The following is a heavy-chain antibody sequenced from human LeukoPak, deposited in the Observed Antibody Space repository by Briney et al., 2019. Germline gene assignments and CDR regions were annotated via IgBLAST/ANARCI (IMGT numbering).Heavy chain of an antibody. CDR3: AAGRTRDY. Sequence: PGGSLRLSCAASGLTVSSNYMSWVRQAPGKGLEWVGRFKTKTDGGTADYAAPVKGRFTISRDDSKNILYLQMDSLKTEDTAVYYCAAGRTRDYWGQGTLVTVSS. CDR1: GLTVSSNY. CDR2: FKTKTDGGTA. D-gene: IGHD1-26*01. V-gene: IGHV3-15*01. J-gene: IGHJ4*02.